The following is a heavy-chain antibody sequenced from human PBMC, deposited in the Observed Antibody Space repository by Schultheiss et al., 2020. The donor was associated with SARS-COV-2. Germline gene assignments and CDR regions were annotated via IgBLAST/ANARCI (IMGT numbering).Heavy chain of an antibody. CDR1: GGTFSSYA. CDR2: IIPSFGTA. CDR3: ARDSMLPAALGPHMDV. J-gene: IGHJ6*03. V-gene: IGHV1-69*13. D-gene: IGHD2-2*01. Sequence: SVKVSCKASGGTFSSYAISWVRQAPGQGLEWMGGIIPSFGTANYAQKFQGRVTITADESTSTAYMELSSLRSEDTAVYYCARDSMLPAALGPHMDVWGKGTTVTVSS.